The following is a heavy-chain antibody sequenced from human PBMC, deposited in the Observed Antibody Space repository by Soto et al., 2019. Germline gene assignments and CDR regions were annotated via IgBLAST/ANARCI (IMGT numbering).Heavy chain of an antibody. CDR3: ARASSNREWFFDL. Sequence: EVQLVESGGGLVQPGGSLRLSCAASGFIFSNYSINWGRQTPGKGLEWVSYISSSSYSIYYGDSVRGRFTISRDNAKNSLSLQMNSLRAEDTAVYYCARASSNREWFFDLWGRGTRVTVSS. CDR2: ISSSSYSI. D-gene: IGHD4-4*01. CDR1: GFIFSNYS. V-gene: IGHV3-48*01. J-gene: IGHJ2*01.